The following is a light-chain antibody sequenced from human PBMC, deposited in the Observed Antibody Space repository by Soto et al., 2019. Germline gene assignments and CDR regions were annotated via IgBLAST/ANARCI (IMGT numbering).Light chain of an antibody. J-gene: IGLJ2*01. CDR3: AAWDDSLVV. CDR2: RNN. Sequence: QSVLTQPPSASGTPGQRVTISCSGSSSNIGSNYVYWYQQLPGTAPKLLIYRNNQRPSGVPDRFSGSKSGTSASLAISGLRSEDGADYYCAAWDDSLVVFGGGTKLTVL. CDR1: SSNIGSNY. V-gene: IGLV1-47*01.